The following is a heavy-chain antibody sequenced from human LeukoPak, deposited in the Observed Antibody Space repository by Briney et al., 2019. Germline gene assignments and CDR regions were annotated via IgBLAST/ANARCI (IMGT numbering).Heavy chain of an antibody. CDR3: ALLMMYAIDFDY. D-gene: IGHD2-8*01. Sequence: GGSLRLSCAASRFAFSSYTMNWVRQAPGKGLEWVSTNSSGGSAYYADSLKGRFTISRDISKNTLYLQMNSLRAEDTAIYYCALLMMYAIDFDYWGQGTLVTVSS. CDR2: NSSGGSA. J-gene: IGHJ4*02. V-gene: IGHV3-23*01. CDR1: RFAFSSYT.